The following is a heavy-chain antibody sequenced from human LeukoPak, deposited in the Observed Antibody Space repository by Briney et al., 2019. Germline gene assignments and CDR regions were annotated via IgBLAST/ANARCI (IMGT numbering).Heavy chain of an antibody. CDR3: ARRAVVIGVGYFDY. D-gene: IGHD4-23*01. V-gene: IGHV5-51*01. CDR2: IYPGDSDI. J-gene: IGHJ4*02. CDR1: GYSFTTYW. Sequence: GESLKISCKGSGYSFTTYWIGWVRQMPGIGLEWMGIIYPGDSDIRISPSFQGQVTISVDKSISTAYLQWSSLKASDTAMYYCARRAVVIGVGYFDYWGQGTLVTVSS.